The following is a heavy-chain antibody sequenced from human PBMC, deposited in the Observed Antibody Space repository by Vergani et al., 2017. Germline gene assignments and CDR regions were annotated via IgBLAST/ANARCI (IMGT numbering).Heavy chain of an antibody. D-gene: IGHD4-17*01. CDR1: GYSFTSYW. CDR3: ARHTGDYDYYYYYMDV. CDR2: IYPGDSDT. J-gene: IGHJ6*03. Sequence: EVQLVQSGAEVKKPGESLKISCKGSGYSFTSYWIGWVRQMPGKGLEWMGIIYPGDSDTRYSPSFQGQVTISADKSISTAYLQWSSLKASDTAMYDCARHTGDYDYYYYYMDVWGKGTTVTVSS. V-gene: IGHV5-51*01.